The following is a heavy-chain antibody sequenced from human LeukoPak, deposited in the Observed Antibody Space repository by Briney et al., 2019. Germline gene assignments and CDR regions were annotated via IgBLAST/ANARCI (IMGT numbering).Heavy chain of an antibody. CDR2: ISGSGGST. CDR3: AKLRGATINAWYFDY. J-gene: IGHJ4*02. Sequence: GGSLGLSCAASGFTFSTYAMSWVRQAPGKGLEWVSTISGSGGSTYYADSVKGRFTISRDNSKNTLYLQMNSLRAEDTAVYYCAKLRGATINAWYFDYWGQGTLVTVSS. D-gene: IGHD5-12*01. V-gene: IGHV3-23*01. CDR1: GFTFSTYA.